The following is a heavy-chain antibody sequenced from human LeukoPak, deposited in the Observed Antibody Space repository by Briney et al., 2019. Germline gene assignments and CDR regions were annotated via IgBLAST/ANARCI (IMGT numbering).Heavy chain of an antibody. CDR1: GYTFTGYY. D-gene: IGHD3-22*01. CDR3: ARGDYDSSGYAFDI. CDR2: INPHSGGT. J-gene: IGHJ3*02. Sequence: ASVKVSCKASGYTFTGYYIHWVRQAPGQGLEWMGWINPHSGGTNYAQKFQGRVTMTRDTSISTAYMELSRLRSDDTAVYYCARGDYDSSGYAFDIWGQGTMVTVSS. V-gene: IGHV1-2*02.